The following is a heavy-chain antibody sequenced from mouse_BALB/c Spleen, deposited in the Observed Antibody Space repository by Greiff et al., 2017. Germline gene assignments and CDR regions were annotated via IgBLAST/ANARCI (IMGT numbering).Heavy chain of an antibody. V-gene: IGHV1-87*01. CDR1: GYTFTSYW. D-gene: IGHD3-1*01. CDR2: IYPGDGDT. Sequence: VQLVESGAELARPGASVKLSCKASGYTFTSYWMQWVKQRPGQGLEWIGAIYPGDGDTRYTQKFKGKATLTADKSSSTAYMQLSSLASEDSAVYYCARRSSGYPYAMDYWGQGTSVTVSS. J-gene: IGHJ4*01. CDR3: ARRSSGYPYAMDY.